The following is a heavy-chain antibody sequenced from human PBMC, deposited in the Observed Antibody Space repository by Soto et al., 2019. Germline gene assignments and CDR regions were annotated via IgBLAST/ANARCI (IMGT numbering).Heavy chain of an antibody. CDR3: ARHVCSSTTCRYDYYMDV. CDR2: LSYSGVT. D-gene: IGHD2-2*01. V-gene: IGHV4-59*08. Sequence: SETLSLTCTVSGGSISGYYWSWIRQPPGKRLEWIGYLSYSGVTNYHPSLQSRVTMSLDTSKNQFSLKLTSVTAADTAVYYCARHVCSSTTCRYDYYMDVWGKGATVTVSS. J-gene: IGHJ6*03. CDR1: GGSISGYY.